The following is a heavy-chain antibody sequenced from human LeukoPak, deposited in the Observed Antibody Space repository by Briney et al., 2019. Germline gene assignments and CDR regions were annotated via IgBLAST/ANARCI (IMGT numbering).Heavy chain of an antibody. CDR2: INHSGST. D-gene: IGHD2-2*01. CDR1: GGSFSGYY. J-gene: IGHJ5*02. CDR3: ARGGHPGVVPAASVRNWFDP. Sequence: SETLSLTCAVYGGSFSGYYWSWIRQPPGKGLEWIGEINHSGSTNYNPSLKSRVTISADTSKNQFSLKLSSVTAADTAVYYCARGGHPGVVPAASVRNWFDPWGQGTLVTVSS. V-gene: IGHV4-34*01.